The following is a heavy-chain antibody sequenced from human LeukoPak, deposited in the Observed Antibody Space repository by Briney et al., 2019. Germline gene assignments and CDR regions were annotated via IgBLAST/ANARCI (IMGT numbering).Heavy chain of an antibody. V-gene: IGHV1-8*03. CDR3: ASSTTIAAEDAFDI. D-gene: IGHD6-25*01. CDR2: MNPNSGNT. CDR1: GYTFTSYD. J-gene: IGHJ3*02. Sequence: ASVKVSYKASGYTFTSYDINWVRQATGQGLEWMGWMNPNSGNTGYAQKFQGRVTITRNTSISTAYMELSSLRSEDTAVYYCASSTTIAAEDAFDIWGQGTMVTVSS.